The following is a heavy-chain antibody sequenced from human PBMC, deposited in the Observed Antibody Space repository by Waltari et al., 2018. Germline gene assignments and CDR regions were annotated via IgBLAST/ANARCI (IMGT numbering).Heavy chain of an antibody. CDR3: AREYLDSGSYEGGNWFDP. CDR1: GGTFSSYA. D-gene: IGHD1-26*01. V-gene: IGHV1-69*08. J-gene: IGHJ5*02. Sequence: QVQLVQSGAEVKKPGSSVKVSCKASGGTFSSYAISWVRQAPGQGLEWMGRIIPIFGTANYAQKFQGRVTITADKSTSTAYMELSSLRSEDTAVYYCAREYLDSGSYEGGNWFDPWGQGTLVTVSS. CDR2: IIPIFGTA.